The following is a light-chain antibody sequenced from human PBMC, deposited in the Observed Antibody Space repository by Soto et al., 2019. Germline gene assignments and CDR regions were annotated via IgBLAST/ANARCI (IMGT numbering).Light chain of an antibody. V-gene: IGKV3-20*01. CDR3: QQYGSRT. Sequence: EIVLTQSPGTLSLSPGARAPLSCRASQSVSSSYLAWYQQKPGQAPRLLIYGASSRATGIPDRFSGSGSGTDFTLTISRLEPEDFAVYYCQQYGSRTFGQGTRLEIK. CDR1: QSVSSSY. J-gene: IGKJ5*01. CDR2: GAS.